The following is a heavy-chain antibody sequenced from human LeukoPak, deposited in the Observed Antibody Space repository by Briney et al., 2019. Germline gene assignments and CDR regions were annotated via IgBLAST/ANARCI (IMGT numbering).Heavy chain of an antibody. D-gene: IGHD1-1*01. Sequence: SETLSLTCTVSGDSISSSIYYWGWIRQPPGKGLEWIGSFYYSGSTNYNPSLKSRVTISVDTSKNQISLNLSSVTAADTAVYYCTRPGKRWGFDYWGPGTLVTVSS. CDR1: GDSISSSIYY. CDR3: TRPGKRWGFDY. CDR2: FYYSGST. V-gene: IGHV4-39*01. J-gene: IGHJ4*02.